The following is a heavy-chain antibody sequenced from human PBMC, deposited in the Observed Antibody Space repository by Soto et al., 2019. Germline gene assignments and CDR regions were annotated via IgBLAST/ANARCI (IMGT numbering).Heavy chain of an antibody. CDR3: ARSRLEQYFFDY. Sequence: QVQLQEPGPGLVKPSQTLSLTCTVSGGSISSGGYYWSWIRQHPGKGLEWIGYIYYSGSTYYNPSLKRRVTISVETSKNQFSLKLSSVTSADTAVYYCARSRLEQYFFDYWGQGTLVTVSS. J-gene: IGHJ4*02. CDR2: IYYSGST. CDR1: GGSISSGGYY. V-gene: IGHV4-31*03.